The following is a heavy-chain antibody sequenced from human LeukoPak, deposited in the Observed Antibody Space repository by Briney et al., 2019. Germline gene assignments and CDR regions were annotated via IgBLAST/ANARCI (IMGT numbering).Heavy chain of an antibody. CDR1: GYTFTGYY. D-gene: IGHD2-2*01. Sequence: ASVKVSCKASGYTFTGYYMHWVRQAPGQGLEWMGWINPNSGGTNYAQKFQGRVTMTRDTSISTAYMELSSLRSDDTAVYYCARDPAGSTSCFDPWGQGTLVTVSS. CDR2: INPNSGGT. V-gene: IGHV1-2*02. CDR3: ARDPAGSTSCFDP. J-gene: IGHJ5*02.